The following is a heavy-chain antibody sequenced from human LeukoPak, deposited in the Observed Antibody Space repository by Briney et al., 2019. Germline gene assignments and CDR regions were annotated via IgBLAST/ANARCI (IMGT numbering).Heavy chain of an antibody. V-gene: IGHV4-30-2*02. Sequence: SETLSLTCTVSGGSISSGGYYWSWIRQPPGKGLEWIGYIYHSGSTYYNPSLKSRVTISVDRSKNQYSLKLNSVTAADTAVYYCARLPSGDYGYCSGNNCYSYDAFDIWGQGTMVTVSP. J-gene: IGHJ3*02. CDR1: GGSISSGGYY. D-gene: IGHD2-15*01. CDR2: IYHSGST. CDR3: ARLPSGDYGYCSGNNCYSYDAFDI.